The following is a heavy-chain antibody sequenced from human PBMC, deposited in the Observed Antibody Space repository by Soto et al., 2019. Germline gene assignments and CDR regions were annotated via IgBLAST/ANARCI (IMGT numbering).Heavy chain of an antibody. D-gene: IGHD2-8*01. CDR2: ISAYKGNT. J-gene: IGHJ6*02. Sequence: ASVKVSCKASGYTFTTYDISWVRQAPGRGLEWMGWISAYKGNTNYAQKFQGRVTMTTDTSTSTAYMELRSLRSDDTAMYYCARDAYCSNGVCSYYYGMDVWGQGTAVTVSS. CDR3: ARDAYCSNGVCSYYYGMDV. V-gene: IGHV1-18*04. CDR1: GYTFTTYD.